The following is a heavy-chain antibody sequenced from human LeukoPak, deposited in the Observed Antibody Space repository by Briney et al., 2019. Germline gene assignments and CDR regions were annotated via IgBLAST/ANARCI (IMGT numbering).Heavy chain of an antibody. V-gene: IGHV3-48*03. D-gene: IGHD1-26*01. CDR2: ISSSGSTI. Sequence: PGGSLRLSCAASGFTFSSYEMNWVRQAPGKGLEWVSYISSSGSTIYYADSVKGRFTISRDNAKNSLYLQMNSLRAEDTAVYYCARNPVGATRGYFDYWGLGTLVTVSS. CDR1: GFTFSSYE. CDR3: ARNPVGATRGYFDY. J-gene: IGHJ4*02.